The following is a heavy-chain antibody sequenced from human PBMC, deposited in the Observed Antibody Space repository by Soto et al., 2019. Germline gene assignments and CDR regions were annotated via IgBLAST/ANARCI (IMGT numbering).Heavy chain of an antibody. Sequence: QVQLVESGGGVVQPGRSLRLSCAASGFTFSSYGMHWVRQAPGKGLEWVAVISYDGSNKYYADSVKGRFTISRDNSKNTPYLQMNSLRAEDTAVYYCAKDKGKMTTVTTTPPPYFDYWGQGTLVTVSS. V-gene: IGHV3-30*18. D-gene: IGHD4-4*01. CDR1: GFTFSSYG. J-gene: IGHJ4*02. CDR3: AKDKGKMTTVTTTPPPYFDY. CDR2: ISYDGSNK.